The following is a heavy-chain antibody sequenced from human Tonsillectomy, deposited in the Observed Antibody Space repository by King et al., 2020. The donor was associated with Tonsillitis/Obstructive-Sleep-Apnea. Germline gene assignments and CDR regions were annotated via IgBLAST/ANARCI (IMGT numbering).Heavy chain of an antibody. CDR2: ISGSGVST. V-gene: IGHV3-23*04. Sequence: VQLVESGRGLVQPGESLRLSCAASGFTFSSYAMSWFRQAPGKGLEWVSAISGSGVSTYYADSVRGRFTISRDSSKNTLYLQMSSLRAEDRAIYYCAKGGYCSGDSCYTSWFDPWGQGTLVTVSS. CDR1: GFTFSSYA. CDR3: AKGGYCSGDSCYTSWFDP. J-gene: IGHJ5*02. D-gene: IGHD2-2*02.